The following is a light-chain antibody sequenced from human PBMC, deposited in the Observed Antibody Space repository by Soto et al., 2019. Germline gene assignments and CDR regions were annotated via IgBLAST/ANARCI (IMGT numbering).Light chain of an antibody. CDR1: QSVSSNF. Sequence: IVLTQSPDTLSLSPGERATLSCRASQSVSSNFFAWYQQKPGQAPRLLIHGVSSRATGTPDRFSGSGSETDFTLTISRLEPEDFAIYYCQQYGASPRTFGQGTKLEIK. CDR2: GVS. J-gene: IGKJ2*01. V-gene: IGKV3-20*01. CDR3: QQYGASPRT.